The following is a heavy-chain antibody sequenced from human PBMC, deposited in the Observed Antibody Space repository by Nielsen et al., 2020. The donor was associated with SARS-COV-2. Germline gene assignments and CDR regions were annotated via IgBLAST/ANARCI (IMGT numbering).Heavy chain of an antibody. CDR1: GFDFGDNY. CDR2: ISGSSSYI. D-gene: IGHD6-13*01. V-gene: IGHV3-21*01. J-gene: IGHJ4*02. CDR3: ARNSSRYDY. Sequence: GESLKISCRGSGFDFGDNYMTWIRQSPGKGLEWVSCISGSSSYIYYADSVKGRFTISRDNAKNSLSLQMNSLRAEDTAVYYCARNSSRYDYWGQGTLVTVSS.